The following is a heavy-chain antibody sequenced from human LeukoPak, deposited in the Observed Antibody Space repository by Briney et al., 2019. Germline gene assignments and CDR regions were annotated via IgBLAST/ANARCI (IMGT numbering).Heavy chain of an antibody. D-gene: IGHD3-22*01. J-gene: IGHJ4*02. CDR2: INHSGST. CDR1: GYSISSGYY. CDR3: ASNYYDSSGYQQN. V-gene: IGHV4-34*01. Sequence: PSETLSLTCAVSGYSISSGYYWSWIRQPPGKGLEWIGEINHSGSTNYNPSLKSRVTISVDTSKNQFSLKLSSVTAADTAVYYCASNYYDSSGYQQNWGQGTLVTVSS.